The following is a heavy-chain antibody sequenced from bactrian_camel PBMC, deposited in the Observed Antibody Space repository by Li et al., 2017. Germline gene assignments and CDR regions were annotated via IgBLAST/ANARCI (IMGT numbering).Heavy chain of an antibody. J-gene: IGHJ4*01. V-gene: IGHV3S53*01. Sequence: HVQLVESGGGSVQAGTSLRLTCSLSKVYCVAWFRQVPGKEREGVARITSDGSTIYADSVKGRFTADRDSAKNTMYLQMNMMKPEDSGVYYCAKRELLSRLLVLSHFPNWGQGTQVTVS. CDR3: AKRELLSRLLVLSHFPN. CDR2: ITSDGST. D-gene: IGHD3*01. CDR1: KVYC.